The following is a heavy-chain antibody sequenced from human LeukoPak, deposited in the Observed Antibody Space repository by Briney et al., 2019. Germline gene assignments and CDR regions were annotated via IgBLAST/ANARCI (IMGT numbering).Heavy chain of an antibody. J-gene: IGHJ4*02. CDR2: ISYDGSNN. V-gene: IGHV3-30-3*01. CDR3: ARDQGNFGPTDY. CDR1: GFTFSSYA. D-gene: IGHD1-7*01. Sequence: GGSLRLSCAASGFTFSSYAMHWVRQAPGKGLEWVTVISYDGSNNYYADSVKGRFTISRDNSKNTLYLQMNSLRTEDTALYYCARDQGNFGPTDYWGQGTLVTVSS.